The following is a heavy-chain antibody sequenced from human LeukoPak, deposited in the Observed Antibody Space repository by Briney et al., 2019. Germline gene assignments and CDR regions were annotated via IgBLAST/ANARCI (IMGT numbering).Heavy chain of an antibody. CDR1: GGSFSGYY. Sequence: SETLSLTCAVYGGSFSGYYWSWIRQPPGKGLEWIGEINHSGSTNYNPSLKSRVTISVDTSKNQFSLKLSSVTAADTAVYYCARPGDYYYDSSGYYSYYFDYWGQGTLVTVSS. CDR3: ARPGDYYYDSSGYYSYYFDY. V-gene: IGHV4-34*01. D-gene: IGHD3-22*01. CDR2: INHSGST. J-gene: IGHJ4*02.